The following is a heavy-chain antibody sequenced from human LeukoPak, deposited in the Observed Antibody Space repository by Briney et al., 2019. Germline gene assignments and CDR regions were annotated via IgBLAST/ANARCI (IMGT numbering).Heavy chain of an antibody. J-gene: IGHJ5*02. V-gene: IGHV3-33*01. D-gene: IGHD1/OR15-1a*01. CDR3: ARDGTQTAGPFDP. Sequence: GGSLRLSCAASGITFSSFGMHCVRQAPGKGLEWVAFIWYDGSNKYYADSVKGRFTISRDNSKNTLYLQMNSLRVEDTAVYYCARDGTQTAGPFDPWGQGTLVTVSS. CDR2: IWYDGSNK. CDR1: GITFSSFG.